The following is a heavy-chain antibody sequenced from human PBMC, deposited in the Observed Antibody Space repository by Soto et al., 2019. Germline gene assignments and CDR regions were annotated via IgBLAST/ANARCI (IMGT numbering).Heavy chain of an antibody. CDR1: GFVFSDCL. CDR3: ARDNLAFQGAFDL. J-gene: IGHJ4*02. CDR2: ITGTSAFT. V-gene: IGHV3-21*01. Sequence: GGSLRLSCAASGFVFSDCLFNWVRQAPGGGLEWLSSITGTSAFTEYAESIEGRFTISRDNPNKLLFLHMDNLRPEDTAVYYCARDNLAFQGAFDLWGQGTLVTVSS. D-gene: IGHD3-16*01.